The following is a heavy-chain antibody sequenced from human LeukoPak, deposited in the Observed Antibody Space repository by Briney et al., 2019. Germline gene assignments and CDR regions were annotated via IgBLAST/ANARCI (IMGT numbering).Heavy chain of an antibody. D-gene: IGHD3-22*01. Sequence: PGGSLRLSCAASGFTFSHYWMHWVRQVPGKGLVWVSRINGDGTDTNYADSVKGRFTISRDNARSTLHLQMNSLRAEDTAVYYCARDSYDSSGYSDYWGQGTLVTVSS. V-gene: IGHV3-74*01. CDR3: ARDSYDSSGYSDY. CDR1: GFTFSHYW. CDR2: INGDGTDT. J-gene: IGHJ4*02.